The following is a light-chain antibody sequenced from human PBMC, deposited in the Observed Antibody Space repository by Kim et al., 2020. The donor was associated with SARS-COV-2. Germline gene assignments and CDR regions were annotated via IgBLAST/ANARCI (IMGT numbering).Light chain of an antibody. J-gene: IGKJ4*01. CDR1: QSVLYSSNNKNY. Sequence: ATINCQSSQSVLYSSNNKNYLAWYQQKPGQPPKLLIYWASTRESGVPDRFSGSGSGTDFTLTISSLQAEDVAVYYCQQYYSTPPLTFGGGTKLEI. CDR3: QQYYSTPPLT. V-gene: IGKV4-1*01. CDR2: WAS.